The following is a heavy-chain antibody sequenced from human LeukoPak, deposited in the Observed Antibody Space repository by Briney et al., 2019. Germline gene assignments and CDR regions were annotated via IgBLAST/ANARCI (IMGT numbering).Heavy chain of an antibody. CDR3: ARWRDYYDSSGTYPAFDY. CDR2: IYTSGST. Sequence: SETLSLTCTVSGGSISSYYWSWIRQPAGKGLEWIGRIYTSGSTNYNPSLKSRVTISVDKSKNQFSLKLSSVTAADTAVYYCARWRDYYDSSGTYPAFDYWGQGTLVTVSS. D-gene: IGHD3-22*01. J-gene: IGHJ4*02. V-gene: IGHV4-4*07. CDR1: GGSISSYY.